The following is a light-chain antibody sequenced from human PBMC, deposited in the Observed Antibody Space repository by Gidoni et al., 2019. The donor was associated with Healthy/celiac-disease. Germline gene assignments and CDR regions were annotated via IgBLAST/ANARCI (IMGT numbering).Light chain of an antibody. J-gene: IGKJ4*01. CDR3: MQALQTPLT. V-gene: IGKV2-28*01. CDR1: QSLLHSNGYNY. CDR2: LGS. Sequence: DIVMTHSPLPLPVTPGEPASISCRSSQSLLHSNGYNYLDWYLQKPGQSPQLLIYLGSNRASGVPDRFSGSGSGTDFTLKISRVEAEDVGVYYCMQALQTPLTLGGGTKVEIK.